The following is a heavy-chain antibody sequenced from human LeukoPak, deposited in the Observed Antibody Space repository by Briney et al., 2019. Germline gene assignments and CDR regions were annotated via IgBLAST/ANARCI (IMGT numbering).Heavy chain of an antibody. V-gene: IGHV4-34*01. CDR2: INHSGST. CDR1: GGSFSGYY. Sequence: SETLSLTCAVYGGSFSGYYWSWIRQPPGKGLEWIGEINHSGSTNYNPSLKSRVTISVDTSKNQFSLKLSSVTAADTAVYYCARLYSSSIFRELYYYYYMDVWGKGTTVTVSS. CDR3: ARLYSSSIFRELYYYYYMDV. J-gene: IGHJ6*03. D-gene: IGHD6-6*01.